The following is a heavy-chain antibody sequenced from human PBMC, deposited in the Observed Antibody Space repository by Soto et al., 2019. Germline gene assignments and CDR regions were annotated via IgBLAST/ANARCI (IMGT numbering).Heavy chain of an antibody. D-gene: IGHD6-13*01. V-gene: IGHV3-53*01. CDR2: VYGGRTT. CDR3: ARGRIEASGTHRFNCYNRLHA. CDR1: GFTVSSTY. J-gene: IGHJ6*02. Sequence: EVQLVESGGGLIQPGGSLRLSCAASGFTVSSTYMTWVRQAPGKGLEWVSVVYGGRTTSYADAVKGRFTISRDNSKNMLILQINSTGAEDTAVYYCARGRIEASGTHRFNCYNRLHAWGQGTTVTV.